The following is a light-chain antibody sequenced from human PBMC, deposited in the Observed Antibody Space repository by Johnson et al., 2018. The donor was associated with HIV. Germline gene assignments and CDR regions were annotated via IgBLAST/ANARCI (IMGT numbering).Light chain of an antibody. Sequence: QSVLTQPPSVSAAPGQKVTISCSGSSSNIGNNYVSWYQQLPGTAPKLLIYDNNKRPSGIPDRFSGSKSGTSATLGITGLQTGDEAGYYCGTWDSRLRAYVFGTGTKVTVL. J-gene: IGLJ1*01. CDR2: DNN. CDR1: SSNIGNNY. CDR3: GTWDSRLRAYV. V-gene: IGLV1-51*01.